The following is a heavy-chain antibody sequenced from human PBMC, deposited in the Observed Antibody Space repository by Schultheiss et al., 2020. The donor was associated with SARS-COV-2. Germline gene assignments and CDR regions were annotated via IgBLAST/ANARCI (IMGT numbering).Heavy chain of an antibody. V-gene: IGHV4-59*12. D-gene: IGHD2-2*01. CDR1: GGSISSYY. CDR3: ATVRVVPAAGTTYYYYYGMDV. J-gene: IGHJ6*02. CDR2: IDYSGST. Sequence: SETLSLTFTVSGGSISSYYWSWIRQPPGKGLEWIGYIDYSGSTNYNPSLKSRVTISIYTSKNQFSLKLSSVTAADTAVYYCATVRVVPAAGTTYYYYYGMDVWGQGTTVTVSS.